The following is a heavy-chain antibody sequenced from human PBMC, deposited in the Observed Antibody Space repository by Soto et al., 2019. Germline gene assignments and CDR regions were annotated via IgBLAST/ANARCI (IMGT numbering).Heavy chain of an antibody. CDR3: ARDRQPDSIWTFDY. J-gene: IGHJ4*02. D-gene: IGHD3-22*01. V-gene: IGHV3-23*01. CDR1: GFTVSTYT. Sequence: GGSLRLSCSASGFTVSTYTMSWVRLAPGKGLEWVSTIFSGGVTTKYADSVTGRFSISRDNSKNILYLQMNSLGVDDTAVYYCARDRQPDSIWTFDYWGRGILVTVSS. CDR2: IFSGGVTT.